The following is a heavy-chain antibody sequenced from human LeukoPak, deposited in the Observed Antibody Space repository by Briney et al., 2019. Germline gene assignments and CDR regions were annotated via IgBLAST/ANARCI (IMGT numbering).Heavy chain of an antibody. J-gene: IGHJ4*02. D-gene: IGHD1-26*01. CDR2: ISSSSSYI. CDR1: GFTLSSYS. Sequence: PGGSLRLSCAASGFTLSSYSMNWVRQAPGKGLEWVSSISSSSSYIYYADSVKGRFTISRDNAKNSLYLQMNSLRAEDTAVYYCASAPRKNSGSYYFDYWGQGTLVTVSS. CDR3: ASAPRKNSGSYYFDY. V-gene: IGHV3-21*01.